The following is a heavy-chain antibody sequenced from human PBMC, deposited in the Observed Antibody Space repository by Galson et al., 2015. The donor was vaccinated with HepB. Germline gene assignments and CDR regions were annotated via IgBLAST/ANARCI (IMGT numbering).Heavy chain of an antibody. CDR1: GYTFTSYG. Sequence: SVKVSCKASGYTFTSYGISWVRQAPGQGLEWMGWISAYNGNTNYAQKLQGRVTMTTDTSTSTAYMELRSLRSDDTAVYYCARDIFMSGYCSSTSCPSFDYWGQGTLVTVSS. J-gene: IGHJ4*02. V-gene: IGHV1-18*04. CDR2: ISAYNGNT. CDR3: ARDIFMSGYCSSTSCPSFDY. D-gene: IGHD2-2*01.